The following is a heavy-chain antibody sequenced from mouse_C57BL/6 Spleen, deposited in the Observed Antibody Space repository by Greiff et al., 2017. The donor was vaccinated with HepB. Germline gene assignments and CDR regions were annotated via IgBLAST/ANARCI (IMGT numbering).Heavy chain of an antibody. CDR3: ARDDYDLLRFAY. Sequence: EVQLQQSGPGLVKPSQSLSLTCSVTGYSITSGYYWNWIRQFPGNKLEWMGYISYDGSNNYNPSLKNRISITRDTSKNQFFLKLNSVTTEDTATYYCARDDYDLLRFAYWGQGTLVTVSA. V-gene: IGHV3-6*01. CDR1: GYSITSGYY. D-gene: IGHD2-4*01. CDR2: ISYDGSN. J-gene: IGHJ3*01.